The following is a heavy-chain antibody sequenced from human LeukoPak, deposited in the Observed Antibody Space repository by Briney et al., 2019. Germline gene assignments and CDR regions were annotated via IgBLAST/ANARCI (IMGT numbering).Heavy chain of an antibody. J-gene: IGHJ4*02. V-gene: IGHV3-30*04. CDR3: VRSLRSADF. CDR2: ISYDGSNY. CDR1: KFTFSSYA. Sequence: GGSLRLSCAASKFTFSSYAMHWVRQAPGKGLEWVAVISYDGSNYYYADSVKGRFTISRDNAKNTLFLRMDSLRAEDTALYYCVRSLRSADFWGQGTLVTVSS.